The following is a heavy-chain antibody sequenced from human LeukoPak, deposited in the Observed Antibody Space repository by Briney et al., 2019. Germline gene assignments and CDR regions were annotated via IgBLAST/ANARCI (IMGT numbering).Heavy chain of an antibody. V-gene: IGHV4-59*01. CDR3: ARVDPDSSSTLEVFDY. D-gene: IGHD6-6*01. CDR1: GGSISSYY. CDR2: IYYSGST. J-gene: IGHJ4*02. Sequence: SETLSLTCTVSGGSISSYYWSWIRQPPGKGLEWIGYIYYSGSTNYNPSLKSRVTISVDTSKNQFSLKLSSVTAADTAVYYCARVDPDSSSTLEVFDYWGQGTLVSVSS.